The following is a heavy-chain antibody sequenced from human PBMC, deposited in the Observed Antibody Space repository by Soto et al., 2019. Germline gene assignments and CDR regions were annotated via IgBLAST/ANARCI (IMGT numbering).Heavy chain of an antibody. CDR3: ARRTSYGGTSYYYYVDV. CDR2: IGGGGVGT. CDR1: GFPFSNYA. D-gene: IGHD3-10*01. J-gene: IGHJ6*03. V-gene: IGHV3-23*01. Sequence: GGSLRLSCAASGFPFSNYAMSWVRQAPGKGLEWVSAIGGGGVGTYYADSVKGRFTISRDNSGNTLYLQMNSLRAEDTAVYYCARRTSYGGTSYYYYVDVWGKGTTVTVSS.